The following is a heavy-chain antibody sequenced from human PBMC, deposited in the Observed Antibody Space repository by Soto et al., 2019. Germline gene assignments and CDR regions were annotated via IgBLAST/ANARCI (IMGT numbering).Heavy chain of an antibody. CDR3: AREVEYTSAFGISSSFDY. V-gene: IGHV3-30-3*01. Sequence: VGSLRLSCAASGFTLSSYAIHWVRQAPGKGLEWVTVISKGGSNLYFADSVKGRFTISRDNSKNTLYLQMNSLRSEDTAVYYCAREVEYTSAFGISSSFDYWGQGTLLTVSS. J-gene: IGHJ4*02. D-gene: IGHD6-19*01. CDR1: GFTLSSYA. CDR2: ISKGGSNL.